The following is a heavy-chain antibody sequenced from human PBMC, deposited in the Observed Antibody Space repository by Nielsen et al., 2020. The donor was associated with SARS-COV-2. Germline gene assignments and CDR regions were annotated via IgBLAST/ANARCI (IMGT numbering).Heavy chain of an antibody. V-gene: IGHV4-39*01. D-gene: IGHD6-13*01. J-gene: IGHJ5*02. CDR2: IYYSGST. Sequence: SETLSLTCTVSGGSISSSSYYWGWIRQPPGKGLEWIGSIYYSGSTYYNPSLKSRVTISVDTSKNQFSLKLSSVTAADTAVYYCARGYSSRIDPWGQGTLVTVSS. CDR1: GGSISSSSYY. CDR3: ARGYSSRIDP.